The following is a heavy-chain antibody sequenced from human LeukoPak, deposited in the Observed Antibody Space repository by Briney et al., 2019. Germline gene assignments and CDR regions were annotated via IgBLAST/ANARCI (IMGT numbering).Heavy chain of an antibody. CDR3: AKDWVGAIDGMDWDY. D-gene: IGHD1-26*01. V-gene: IGHV3-30*02. CDR2: MRYDGSNK. J-gene: IGHJ4*02. Sequence: GRSLRLSRAASVFTFSSYGMHWVRQAPGKGLEGVAFMRYDGSNKYYADSAKGRFTISRDNSQTTLYLQMNSLRAEDTAVYYCAKDWVGAIDGMDWDYWGQGTLVTVSS. CDR1: VFTFSSYG.